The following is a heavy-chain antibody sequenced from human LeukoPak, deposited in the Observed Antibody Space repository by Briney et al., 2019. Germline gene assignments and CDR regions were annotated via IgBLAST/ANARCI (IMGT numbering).Heavy chain of an antibody. D-gene: IGHD1-26*01. Sequence: PSETLSLTCAVYGGSFSGYYWSWIRQPPRKGLEWIGEINHSGSTNYNPSLKSRVTISVDTSKNQFSLKLSSVTAADTAVYYCARRYSGSYYNGFDPWGQGTLVTVSS. J-gene: IGHJ5*02. V-gene: IGHV4-34*01. CDR2: INHSGST. CDR3: ARRYSGSYYNGFDP. CDR1: GGSFSGYY.